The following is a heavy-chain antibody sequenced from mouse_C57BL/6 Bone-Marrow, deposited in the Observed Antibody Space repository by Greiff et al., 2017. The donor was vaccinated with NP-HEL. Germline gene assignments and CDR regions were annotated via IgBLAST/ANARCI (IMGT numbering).Heavy chain of an antibody. D-gene: IGHD1-1*02. CDR3: TRGGLWGWFAY. Sequence: VQVVESGAELVRPGASVTLSCKASGYTFTDYEMHWVKQTPVHGLEWIGAIDPETGGTAYNQKFKGKAILTADKSSSTAYMELRSLTSEDSAVYYCTRGGLWGWFAYWGQGTLVTVSA. CDR1: GYTFTDYE. J-gene: IGHJ3*01. V-gene: IGHV1-15*01. CDR2: IDPETGGT.